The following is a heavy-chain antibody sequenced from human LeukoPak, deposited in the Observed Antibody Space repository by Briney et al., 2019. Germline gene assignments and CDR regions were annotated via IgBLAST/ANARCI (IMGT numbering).Heavy chain of an antibody. J-gene: IGHJ4*02. D-gene: IGHD2-2*01. CDR1: GFTFSTYA. CDR3: AKDNPYCSSTNCYFDY. Sequence: PGGSLRLSCAASGFTFSTYAMSWVRQTPEKGLEWVSAISGSGGSTYYADSVKGRFTISRDNSKNTLYLQMNTLRAEDTAVYYCAKDNPYCSSTNCYFDYWGQGTLVTVSS. CDR2: ISGSGGST. V-gene: IGHV3-23*01.